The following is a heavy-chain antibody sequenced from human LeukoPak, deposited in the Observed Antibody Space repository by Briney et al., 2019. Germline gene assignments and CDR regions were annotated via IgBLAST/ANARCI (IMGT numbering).Heavy chain of an antibody. D-gene: IGHD5-18*01. CDR3: ASGSGHSYGSVNFDY. V-gene: IGHV4-59*08. CDR1: GGSISSYY. Sequence: SETLSLTCTVSGGSISSYYWSWIRQPPGKGLEWIGYIYYSGSTNYNPSLKSRVTISVATSKNQFSLKLSSVTAADTAVYYCASGSGHSYGSVNFDYWGQGTLVTVSS. J-gene: IGHJ4*02. CDR2: IYYSGST.